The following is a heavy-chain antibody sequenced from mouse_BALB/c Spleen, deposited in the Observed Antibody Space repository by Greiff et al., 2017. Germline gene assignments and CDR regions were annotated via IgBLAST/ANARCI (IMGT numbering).Heavy chain of an antibody. D-gene: IGHD1-1*01. J-gene: IGHJ3*01. CDR3: AREIYYGSSPCAY. CDR1: GYSFTSYY. Sequence: EVQLQQSGPELMKPGASVKISCKASGYSFTSYYMHWVKQSHGKSLEWIGYIDPFNGGTSYNQKFKGKATLTVDKSSSTAYMHLSSLTSEDSAVYYCAREIYYGSSPCAYWGQGTLVTVSA. V-gene: IGHV1-28*01. CDR2: IDPFNGGT.